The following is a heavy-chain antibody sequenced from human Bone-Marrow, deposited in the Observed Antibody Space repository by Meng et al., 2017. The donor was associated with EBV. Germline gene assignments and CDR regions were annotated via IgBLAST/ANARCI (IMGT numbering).Heavy chain of an antibody. V-gene: IGHV1-69*01. CDR1: GGTCSSYA. D-gene: IGHD5-24*01. CDR3: ARATRGLFDY. Sequence: RVRVGAGVREPGSSVKVSCKASGGTCSSYAISWVRQAPGQGLEWMGGIIPIFGTANYAQKFQGRVTITADESTSTAYMELSSLRSEDTAVYYCARATRGLFDYWGQGTLVTVSS. CDR2: IIPIFGTA. J-gene: IGHJ4*02.